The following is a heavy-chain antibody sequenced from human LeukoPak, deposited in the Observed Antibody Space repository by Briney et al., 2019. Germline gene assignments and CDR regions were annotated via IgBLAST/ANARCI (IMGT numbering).Heavy chain of an antibody. D-gene: IGHD3-22*01. V-gene: IGHV4-34*01. J-gene: IGHJ4*02. CDR1: GGSFSGYY. CDR2: INHSGST. CDR3: ARGLPDYYDSSSYYLYYFDY. Sequence: SETLSLTCAVYGGSFSGYYWSWIRQSPGKGLEWIGEINHSGSTNYNPSLKSRVTISVDTSKNQFSLKLSSVTAADTAVYYCARGLPDYYDSSSYYLYYFDYWGQGTLVTVSS.